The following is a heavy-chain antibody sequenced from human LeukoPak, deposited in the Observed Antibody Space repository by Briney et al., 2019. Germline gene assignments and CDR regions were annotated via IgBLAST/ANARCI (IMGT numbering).Heavy chain of an antibody. CDR3: ARVLPYSSGWYTRWYFDY. CDR2: INHSGST. D-gene: IGHD6-19*01. J-gene: IGHJ4*02. V-gene: IGHV4-34*01. CDR1: GGSISSYY. Sequence: SETLSLTCTVSGGSISSYYWSLIRQPPGKGLEWIGEINHSGSTNYNPSLKSRVTISVDASKNQFSLKLSSVTAADTAVYYCARVLPYSSGWYTRWYFDYWGQGTLVTVSS.